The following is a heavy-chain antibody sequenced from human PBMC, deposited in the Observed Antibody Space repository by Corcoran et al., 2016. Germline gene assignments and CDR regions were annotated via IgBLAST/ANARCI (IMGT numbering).Heavy chain of an antibody. CDR3: AKHVANYGDSYFDY. CDR1: GFTFSSYG. J-gene: IGHJ4*02. CDR2: ISYDGSNK. V-gene: IGHV3-30*18. D-gene: IGHD4-17*01. Sequence: QVQLVESGGGVVQPGRSLRLSCAASGFTFSSYGMPWVRQAPGKGLEWVAVISYDGSNKYYADSVKGRFTISRDNSKNTLYLQMNSRRAEDTAVYYCAKHVANYGDSYFDYWGQGTLVTVSS.